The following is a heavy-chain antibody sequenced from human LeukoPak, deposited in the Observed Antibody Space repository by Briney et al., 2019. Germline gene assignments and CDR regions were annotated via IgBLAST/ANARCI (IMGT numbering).Heavy chain of an antibody. Sequence: YYLDSVKGRFTISRDNAKNSLYLQMSSLKASDTAMYYCARGGPRYDSSGYYYYYYYYYMDVWGKGTTVTVSS. V-gene: IGHV3-7*03. J-gene: IGHJ6*03. CDR3: ARGGPRYDSSGYYYYYYYYYMDV. D-gene: IGHD3-22*01.